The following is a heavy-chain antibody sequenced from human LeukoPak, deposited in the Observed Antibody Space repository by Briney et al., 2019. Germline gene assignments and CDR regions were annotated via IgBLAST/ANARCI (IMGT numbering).Heavy chain of an antibody. CDR2: ISSSSSTI. D-gene: IGHD3-22*01. CDR3: AKDSLYSYDSSGYYPDYFDY. V-gene: IGHV3-48*02. Sequence: GGSLRLSCAASRITFSSYSMNWVRQAPGKGLEWVSYISSSSSTILYADSVKGRFTISRDNAKNSLYLQMNSLRDEDTAVYYCAKDSLYSYDSSGYYPDYFDYWGQGTLVTVSS. CDR1: RITFSSYS. J-gene: IGHJ4*02.